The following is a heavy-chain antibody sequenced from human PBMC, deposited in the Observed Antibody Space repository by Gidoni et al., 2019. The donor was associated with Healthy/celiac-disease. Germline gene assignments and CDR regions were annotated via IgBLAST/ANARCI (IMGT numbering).Heavy chain of an antibody. V-gene: IGHV1-2*02. D-gene: IGHD6-19*01. J-gene: IGHJ5*02. CDR3: ARVFTGGSVGPYNWFDP. Sequence: QVQLVQSGAEVKKPGASVKVSCKASGYTFTGYYMHWVRQAPGQGLEWMGWINPNSGGTNYAQKFQGRVTMTRYTSISTAYMELSRLRSDDTAVYYCARVFTGGSVGPYNWFDPWGQGTLVTVSS. CDR1: GYTFTGYY. CDR2: INPNSGGT.